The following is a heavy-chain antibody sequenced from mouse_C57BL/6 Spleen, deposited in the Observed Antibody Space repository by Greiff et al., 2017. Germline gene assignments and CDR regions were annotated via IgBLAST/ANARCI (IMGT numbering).Heavy chain of an antibody. CDR3: AREGIYYYGSSLYAMDY. D-gene: IGHD1-1*01. CDR2: IRYAGSN. Sequence: EVKLMESGPGLVKPSQSLSLTCSVTGYSITSGYYWNWIRQFPGNKLEWMGYIRYAGSNNSNPSLKNRISITRDTSKNQFFLKLNSVTTEDTATYYCAREGIYYYGSSLYAMDYWGQGTSVTVSS. V-gene: IGHV3-6*01. J-gene: IGHJ4*01. CDR1: GYSITSGYY.